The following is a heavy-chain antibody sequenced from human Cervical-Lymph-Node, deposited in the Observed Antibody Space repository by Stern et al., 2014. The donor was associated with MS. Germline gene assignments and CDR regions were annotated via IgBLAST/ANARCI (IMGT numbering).Heavy chain of an antibody. Sequence: MQLVQSGAELIRPGESLKISCKGSGFKFSIYWIAWVRQMPGKGLEWMGIIYPGDSETRYSPSFQGQVTIAADKSTSTAYLQWSSLNASDTAMYFCARQTTAWASDVWGQGTLVTVSS. J-gene: IGHJ4*02. CDR3: ARQTTAWASDV. CDR2: IYPGDSET. CDR1: GFKFSIYW. V-gene: IGHV5-51*01. D-gene: IGHD1-14*01.